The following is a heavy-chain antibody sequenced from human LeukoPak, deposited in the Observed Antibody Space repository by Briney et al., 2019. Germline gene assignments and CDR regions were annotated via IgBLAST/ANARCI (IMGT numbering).Heavy chain of an antibody. D-gene: IGHD6-6*01. V-gene: IGHV1-69*05. J-gene: IGHJ6*03. Sequence: ASVKVSCKASGYTFTSYGISWVRQAPGQGLEWMGGIIPIFGTANYAQKFQGRVTITTDESTSTAYMELSSLRSEDTAVYYCAVGSSSPFVNYMDVWGKGTTVTVSS. CDR1: GYTFTSYG. CDR2: IIPIFGTA. CDR3: AVGSSSPFVNYMDV.